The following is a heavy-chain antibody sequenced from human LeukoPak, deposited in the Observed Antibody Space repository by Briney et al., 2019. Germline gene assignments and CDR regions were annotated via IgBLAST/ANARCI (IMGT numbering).Heavy chain of an antibody. J-gene: IGHJ4*02. CDR3: ARGLGYNIY. Sequence: PGGSLRLSCAASGFALSSHWMTWVRQVPGKGLEWVANIEQDGSEMYYVDSVKGRFTISRDNAKSSVYLQMNRLRAEDTAVYYCARGLGYNIYWGQGTLVTVSS. CDR1: GFALSSHW. D-gene: IGHD1-14*01. V-gene: IGHV3-7*03. CDR2: IEQDGSEM.